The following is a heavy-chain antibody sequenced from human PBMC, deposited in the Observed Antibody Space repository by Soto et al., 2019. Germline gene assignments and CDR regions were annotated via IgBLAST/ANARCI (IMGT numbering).Heavy chain of an antibody. CDR1: GGSFSGYY. V-gene: IGHV4-34*01. D-gene: IGHD5-12*01. CDR2: INHSGST. Sequence: SETLSLTCAVYGGSFSGYYWSWIRQPPGKGLEWIGEINHSGSTYYNPSLKSRVTISVDTSKNQFSLKLSSVTAADTAVYYCAGRRDGYNYLDYWGQGTLVTVSS. J-gene: IGHJ4*02. CDR3: AGRRDGYNYLDY.